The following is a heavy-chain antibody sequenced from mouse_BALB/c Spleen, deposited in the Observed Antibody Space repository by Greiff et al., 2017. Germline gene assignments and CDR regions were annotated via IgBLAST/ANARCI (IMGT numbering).Heavy chain of an antibody. CDR2: ISSGGSYT. CDR3: ARHSPYDYDEFAY. CDR1: GFTFSSYG. V-gene: IGHV5-6*01. Sequence: EVHLVESGGDLVKPGGSLKLSCAASGFTFSSYGMSWVRQTPDKRLEWVATISSGGSYTYYPDSVKGRFTISRDNAKNTLYLQMSSLKSEDTAMYYCARHSPYDYDEFAYWGQGTLVTVSA. D-gene: IGHD2-4*01. J-gene: IGHJ3*01.